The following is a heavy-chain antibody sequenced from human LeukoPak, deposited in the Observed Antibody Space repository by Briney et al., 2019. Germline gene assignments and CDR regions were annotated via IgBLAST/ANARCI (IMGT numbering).Heavy chain of an antibody. Sequence: GGSLRLSCAASGFTFSDYYMSWIRQAPGKGLEWVSYISSSGSTIYYADSVKGRFTISRDNAKNSLYLQMNSLRAEDTAVYYCARNYDFWSGYPPIYYYYMDVWGKGTTVTVSS. D-gene: IGHD3-3*01. CDR1: GFTFSDYY. V-gene: IGHV3-11*01. CDR3: ARNYDFWSGYPPIYYYYMDV. J-gene: IGHJ6*03. CDR2: ISSSGSTI.